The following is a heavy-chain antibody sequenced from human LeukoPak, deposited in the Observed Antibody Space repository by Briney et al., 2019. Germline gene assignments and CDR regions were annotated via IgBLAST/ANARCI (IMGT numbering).Heavy chain of an antibody. D-gene: IGHD3-22*01. CDR1: GGSFSGYY. V-gene: IGHV4-34*01. CDR3: ARSFITRSIWFDP. Sequence: PSETLSLTCGIYGGSFSGYYWSWIRQPPGKGLEWIGEINHSGSTNYNPSLKSRVTISVDTSKNQFSLKLSSVTAADTAVYYCARSFITRSIWFDPWGQGTLVNVSS. J-gene: IGHJ5*02. CDR2: INHSGST.